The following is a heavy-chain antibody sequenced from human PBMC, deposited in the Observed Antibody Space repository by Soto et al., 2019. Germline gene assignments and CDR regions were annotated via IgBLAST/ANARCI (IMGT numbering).Heavy chain of an antibody. CDR3: VRCRAYTGSGLGVWWFDP. Sequence: QVHLQESGPGLVKPSQTLSLTCTVSGDAISRGGYYWGWIRQHPGKGLQWLGYSYFSGNTYYSPSFRGRNTISVDMSENQFSLKLTSAPAAATAVNFCVRCRAYTGSGLGVWWFDPWGQGTLVTVSS. CDR2: SYFSGNT. CDR1: GDAISRGGYY. J-gene: IGHJ5*02. D-gene: IGHD5-12*01. V-gene: IGHV4-31*03.